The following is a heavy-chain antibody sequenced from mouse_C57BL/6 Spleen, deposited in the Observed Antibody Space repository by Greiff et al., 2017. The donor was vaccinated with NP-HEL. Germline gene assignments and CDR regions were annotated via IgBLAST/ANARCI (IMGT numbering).Heavy chain of an antibody. D-gene: IGHD2-1*01. V-gene: IGHV1-50*01. Sequence: VQLQQSGAELVKPGASVKLSCKASGYTFTSYWMQWVKQRPGQGLEWIGEIDPSDSYTNYNQKFKGKATLTVDTSSSTAYMQLSSLTSEDSAVYYCARQIYYGNSYFDYWGQGTTLTVSS. CDR1: GYTFTSYW. J-gene: IGHJ2*01. CDR2: IDPSDSYT. CDR3: ARQIYYGNSYFDY.